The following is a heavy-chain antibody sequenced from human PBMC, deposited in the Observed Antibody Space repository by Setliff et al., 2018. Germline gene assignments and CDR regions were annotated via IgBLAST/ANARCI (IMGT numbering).Heavy chain of an antibody. Sequence: SSETLSLTCTVSVGSISGQFWTWVRQAPGKGLDWIGYIGDNGKTEYNPSLKSRVTMSADTSKNQLSLKLTSVTAADTAVYFCARGQASIFGVINNLGVWGNGTTVTVSS. D-gene: IGHD3-3*01. CDR3: ARGQASIFGVINNLGV. J-gene: IGHJ6*04. CDR1: VGSISGQF. V-gene: IGHV4-59*11. CDR2: IGDNGKT.